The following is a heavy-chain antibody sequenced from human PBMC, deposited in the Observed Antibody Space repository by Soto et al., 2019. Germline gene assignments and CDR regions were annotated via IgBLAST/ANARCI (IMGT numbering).Heavy chain of an antibody. Sequence: SETLSPTCTVSGGSISSYYWSWIRQPPGKGLEWIGYMYYSGSTNYNPSLKSRVTISIDTSRNQFSLKLSSVTAADTAVYYCARGTFGVVKDWGQGTLVPVSS. J-gene: IGHJ4*02. CDR2: MYYSGST. V-gene: IGHV4-59*01. D-gene: IGHD3-3*01. CDR3: ARGTFGVVKD. CDR1: GGSISSYY.